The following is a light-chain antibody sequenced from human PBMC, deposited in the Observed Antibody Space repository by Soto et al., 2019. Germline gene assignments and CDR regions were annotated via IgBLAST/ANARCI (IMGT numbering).Light chain of an antibody. CDR2: DNN. CDR1: SSNIGNNY. CDR3: GTWDSSPSVVV. Sequence: QSVLTQPPSVSAAPGQKVTISCSGSSSNIGNNYVSWYQHLPGTAPKLLIYDNNKRPSGIPDRFSGSRSGTSATLGITGLQTGDEADYYCGTWDSSPSVVVFGGGTKLTVL. J-gene: IGLJ2*01. V-gene: IGLV1-51*01.